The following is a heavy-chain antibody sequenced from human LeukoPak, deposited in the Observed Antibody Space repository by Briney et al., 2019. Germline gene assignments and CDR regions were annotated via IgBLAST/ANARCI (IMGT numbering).Heavy chain of an antibody. CDR2: IYPGDSDT. Sequence: GESLKISCKGSGYTFTNYWIGWVRQMPGKGLEWMGIIYPGDSDTRYSPSFQGQVTISADKSISTAYLQWSSLKASDTAMYYCARASGGSFHYYYYYMDVWGKGTTVTVSS. J-gene: IGHJ6*03. D-gene: IGHD2-15*01. CDR3: ARASGGSFHYYYYYMDV. CDR1: GYTFTNYW. V-gene: IGHV5-51*01.